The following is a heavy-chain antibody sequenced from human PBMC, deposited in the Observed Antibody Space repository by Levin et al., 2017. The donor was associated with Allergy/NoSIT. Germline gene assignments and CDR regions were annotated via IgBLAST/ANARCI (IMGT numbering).Heavy chain of an antibody. V-gene: IGHV3-15*01. CDR3: TTAVLYRGSYPDDY. Sequence: GESLKISCAASGFTFNNAWMSWVRQAPGKGLEWVGRIKSKTDGGTTDYAAPVKGRFTISRDDSKNTLYLQMNSLKTEDTAVYYCTTAVLYRGSYPDDYWGQGTLVTVSS. CDR1: GFTFNNAW. J-gene: IGHJ4*02. D-gene: IGHD1-26*01. CDR2: IKSKTDGGTT.